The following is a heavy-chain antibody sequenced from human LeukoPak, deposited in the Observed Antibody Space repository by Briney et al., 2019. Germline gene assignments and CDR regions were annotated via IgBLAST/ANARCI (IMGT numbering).Heavy chain of an antibody. D-gene: IGHD1-26*01. CDR3: ARGELPNTLYYFYYGMDV. CDR2: ISAYNGNT. CDR1: GYTFTSYG. V-gene: IGHV1-18*01. J-gene: IGHJ6*02. Sequence: ASVKVSCKASGYTFTSYGISWVRQAPGQGLEWMGWISAYNGNTNYAQKLQGRVTMTADTSTSTAYMDLRSLRSDDTAVYYCARGELPNTLYYFYYGMDVWGQGTTVTVSS.